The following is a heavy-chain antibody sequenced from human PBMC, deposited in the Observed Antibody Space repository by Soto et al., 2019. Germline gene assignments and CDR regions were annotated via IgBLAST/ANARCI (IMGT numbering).Heavy chain of an antibody. Sequence: TLALTGTVSGGSISSGDYYWSWIRQPPGKGLEWIGYIYYSGSTYYNPSLKSRVTISVDTSKNQFSLKLSSVTAADTAVYYCARGNQQNWFDPWGQGTLVTVSS. V-gene: IGHV4-30-4*01. CDR2: IYYSGST. CDR1: GGSISSGDYY. CDR3: ARGNQQNWFDP. D-gene: IGHD2-2*01. J-gene: IGHJ5*02.